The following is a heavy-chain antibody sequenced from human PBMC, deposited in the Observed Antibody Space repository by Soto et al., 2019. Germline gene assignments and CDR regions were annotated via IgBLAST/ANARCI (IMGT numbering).Heavy chain of an antibody. CDR3: ATRRKYYDSSGYPRGDAFDI. CDR2: IYYSGST. D-gene: IGHD3-22*01. V-gene: IGHV4-59*08. CDR1: GGSISSHY. J-gene: IGHJ3*02. Sequence: QVQLQESGPGLVKPSETLSLTCSVSGGSISSHYWSWIRQPPGKGLEWIGYIYYSGSTNYSPSLKSRVTISVDTSKNQFSLKLSSVTAADTAVYYCATRRKYYDSSGYPRGDAFDIWGQGTMVTVSS.